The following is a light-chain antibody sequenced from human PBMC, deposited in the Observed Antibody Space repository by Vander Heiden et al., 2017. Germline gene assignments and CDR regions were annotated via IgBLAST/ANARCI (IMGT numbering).Light chain of an antibody. CDR3: SSYTSSSTLDVV. CDR1: SSDVGGYHH. V-gene: IGLV2-14*01. Sequence: QSALTQPASVSGSPGQSITISCPGTSSDVGGYHHVSWYQQHPGKAPNLMMYDVSNRPSGVSNRFSGSKSGNTASLTISGLQAEDEADYYCSSYTSSSTLDVVFGGGTKLTVL. CDR2: DVS. J-gene: IGLJ2*01.